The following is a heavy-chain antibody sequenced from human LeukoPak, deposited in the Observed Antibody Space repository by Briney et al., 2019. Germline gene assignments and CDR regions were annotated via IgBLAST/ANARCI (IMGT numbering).Heavy chain of an antibody. CDR1: GFTFSQYA. V-gene: IGHV3-23*01. J-gene: IGHJ6*03. D-gene: IGHD3-16*02. CDR3: AKQSDIVIVPDRIPLKAYPMDV. CDR2: VSGSGGST. Sequence: PGGSLRLSCAASGFTFSQYAMTWVRQAPGKGLEWVSGVSGSGGSTYYADSVKGRLTISRDNSRNTLYLQMNSLRVEDTAVYYCAKQSDIVIVPDRIPLKAYPMDVWGKGTTVTVSS.